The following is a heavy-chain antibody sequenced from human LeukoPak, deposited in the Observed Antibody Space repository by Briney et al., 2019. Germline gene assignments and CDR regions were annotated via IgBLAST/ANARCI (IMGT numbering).Heavy chain of an antibody. V-gene: IGHV3-11*06. J-gene: IGHJ4*02. CDR1: GFTFSDYY. CDR2: ISSSSSYT. CDR3: ARVMFPSGWYSPLGD. D-gene: IGHD6-19*01. Sequence: GGSLRLSCAASGFTFSDYYMSWIRQAPGKGLEWVSYISSSSSYTNYADSVKGRFTISRDNAKNSLYLQMNSLRAEDTAVYYCARVMFPSGWYSPLGDWDQGTLVTVSS.